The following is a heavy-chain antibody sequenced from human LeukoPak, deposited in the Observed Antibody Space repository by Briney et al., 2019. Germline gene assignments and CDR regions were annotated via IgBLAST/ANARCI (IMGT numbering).Heavy chain of an antibody. V-gene: IGHV5-51*01. Sequence: GESLKISCKGSGYSFTSYWIGWVRQMPGKGLEWMGIICPGDSDTRYSPSFQGQVTISADKSISTAYLQWSSLKASDTAMYYCARTYYYGSGSYQFPAYWGQGTLVTVSS. J-gene: IGHJ4*02. CDR2: ICPGDSDT. D-gene: IGHD3-10*01. CDR3: ARTYYYGSGSYQFPAY. CDR1: GYSFTSYW.